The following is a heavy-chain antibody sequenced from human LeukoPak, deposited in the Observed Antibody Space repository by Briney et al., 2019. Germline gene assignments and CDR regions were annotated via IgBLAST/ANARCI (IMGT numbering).Heavy chain of an antibody. J-gene: IGHJ4*02. D-gene: IGHD6-6*01. V-gene: IGHV1-69*04. CDR3: ARAPPPYSSSDY. CDR2: VIPILGIA. CDR1: GGTFSSYA. Sequence: SVKVSCKASGGTFSSYAISWVRQAPGQGLEWMGRVIPILGIANYAQKFQGRVTITADKSTSTAYMELSSLRSEDTAVYYCARAPPPYSSSDYWGQGTLVTVSS.